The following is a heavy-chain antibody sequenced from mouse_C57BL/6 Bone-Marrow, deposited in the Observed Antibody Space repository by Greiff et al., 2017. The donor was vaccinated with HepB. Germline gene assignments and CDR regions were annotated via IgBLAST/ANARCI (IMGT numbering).Heavy chain of an antibody. V-gene: IGHV1-69*01. CDR3: ARCDTVVATEAMDY. CDR2: NDPSDSYT. D-gene: IGHD1-1*01. Sequence: QVQLQQPGAELVMPGASVKLSCKASGYTFPSYWMHWVQQRPGQGLEWIGENDPSDSYTNYNQKFKGKSTLTVDKSSSTTYMQLSSLTSEDPAVYYCARCDTVVATEAMDYWGQGTSVTVSS. CDR1: GYTFPSYW. J-gene: IGHJ4*01.